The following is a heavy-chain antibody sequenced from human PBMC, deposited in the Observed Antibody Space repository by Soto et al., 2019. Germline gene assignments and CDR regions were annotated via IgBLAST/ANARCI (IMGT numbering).Heavy chain of an antibody. D-gene: IGHD6-25*01. CDR1: GCSLTSYW. J-gene: IGHJ4*02. CDR2: IYPGDSDT. Sequence: ESLKISGKGSGCSLTSYWIGWVRQMPGKGLEWMGIIYPGDSDTRYSPSFQGQVTISADKSISTAYLQWSSLKASDTAMYYCARDRSDIFDYWGQGTLVTVSS. V-gene: IGHV5-51*01. CDR3: ARDRSDIFDY.